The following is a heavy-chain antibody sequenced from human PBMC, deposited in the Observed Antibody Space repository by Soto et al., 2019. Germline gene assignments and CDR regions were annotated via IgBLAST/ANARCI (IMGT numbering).Heavy chain of an antibody. J-gene: IGHJ4*02. V-gene: IGHV3-11*01. CDR3: AGLFCYGEEFYSSFFDY. D-gene: IGHD2-15*01. CDR1: GFTFSDYY. CDR2: ISSSGSTI. Sequence: QVRLVESGGGLVKSGGSLRLSCAASGFTFSDYYMSWIRQAPGQGLEWVSYISSSGSTIYYADSVKGRFTISRDNAKNLLFLANNRPKTQGQALDFCAGLFCYGEEFYSSFFDYWGQGTLVTVSS.